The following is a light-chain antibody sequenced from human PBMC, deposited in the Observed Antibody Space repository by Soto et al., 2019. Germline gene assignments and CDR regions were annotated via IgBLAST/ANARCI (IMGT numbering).Light chain of an antibody. J-gene: IGLJ2*01. CDR2: FTSDGSH. Sequence: QPVLTQSPSASASLGASVKLTCTLSSGHYSFAIAWHQQQPEKGPRYLMKFTSDGSHTKGDGIPDRFSGSSSGAERYLTISGLQSEDEADYYCQTWGTDIVIVGGGTKLTVL. CDR3: QTWGTDIVI. CDR1: SGHYSFA. V-gene: IGLV4-69*01.